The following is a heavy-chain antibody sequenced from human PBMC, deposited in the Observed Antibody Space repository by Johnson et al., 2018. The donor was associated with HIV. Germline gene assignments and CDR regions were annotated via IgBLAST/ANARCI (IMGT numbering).Heavy chain of an antibody. V-gene: IGHV3-43*01. CDR2: LSWYGGST. CDR1: GFTFDDYT. D-gene: IGHD6-19*01. J-gene: IGHJ3*02. Sequence: VQLVESGGGLVQPGGSLRLSCAASGFTFDDYTMHWVRQAPGKGLEWVSLLSWYGGSTYYADSVKGRFSISRDNSKNTLYLQMNSLRAEDTAVYYCARDLAGHNAFDIWGQGTMVTVSS. CDR3: ARDLAGHNAFDI.